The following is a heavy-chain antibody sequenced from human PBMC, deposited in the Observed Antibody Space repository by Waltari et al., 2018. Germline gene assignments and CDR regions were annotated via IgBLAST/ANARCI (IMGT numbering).Heavy chain of an antibody. J-gene: IGHJ4*02. CDR2: SNSEGTRT. D-gene: IGHD5-18*01. V-gene: IGHV3-74*01. CDR3: AKECVDTAICDY. Sequence: EVQLVESGGGLVQPGGSLRLSCAASGFPFGSHWMHWVRQVPGKGLVWVSRSNSEGTRTADAESVKGRFTSSRDNAENTLYLHMGSLRAEDTAIYYCAKECVDTAICDYWSQGSLVTVSS. CDR1: GFPFGSHW.